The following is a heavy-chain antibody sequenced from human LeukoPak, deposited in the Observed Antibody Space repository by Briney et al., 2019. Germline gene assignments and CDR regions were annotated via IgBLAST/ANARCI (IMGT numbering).Heavy chain of an antibody. CDR1: GGSFSGYY. Sequence: SETLSLTCAVYGGSFSGYYWSWIRQPPGKGLEWIGYIYYSGSTNYNPSLKSRVTISVDTSKNQFSLKLSSVTAADTAVYYCARALGYCSGGSCPDWGYYLDYWGQGTLVTVS. J-gene: IGHJ4*02. CDR3: ARALGYCSGGSCPDWGYYLDY. CDR2: IYYSGST. D-gene: IGHD2-15*01. V-gene: IGHV4-59*01.